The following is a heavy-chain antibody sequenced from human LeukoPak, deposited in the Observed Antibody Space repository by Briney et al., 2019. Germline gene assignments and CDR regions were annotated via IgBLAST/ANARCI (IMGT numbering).Heavy chain of an antibody. CDR1: GFTFSSNW. CDR3: AKDIVPTYLGMGAFDI. V-gene: IGHV3-53*05. CDR2: IYSGGST. D-gene: IGHD2-15*01. J-gene: IGHJ3*02. Sequence: QPGGSLRLSCAASGFTFSSNWMNWVRQAPGKGLEWVSVIYSGGSTYYADSVKGRFTISRDNAKNSLFLQMNSLRAEDMALYYCAKDIVPTYLGMGAFDIWGQGTMVTVSS.